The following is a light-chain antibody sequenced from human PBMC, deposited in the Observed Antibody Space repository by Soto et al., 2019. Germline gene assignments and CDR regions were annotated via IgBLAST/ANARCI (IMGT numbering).Light chain of an antibody. Sequence: DIQMTQSPSSLSASVGDRVTITCRASQDISVYLAWYQQKPGKVPKLLIYSASTLQSGVPSRFSGSGSGTDLTLTMSSLPPEDVETYYCPTPDTAPLTFGKGTRLEIQ. CDR2: SAS. V-gene: IGKV1-27*01. J-gene: IGKJ5*01. CDR3: PTPDTAPLT. CDR1: QDISVY.